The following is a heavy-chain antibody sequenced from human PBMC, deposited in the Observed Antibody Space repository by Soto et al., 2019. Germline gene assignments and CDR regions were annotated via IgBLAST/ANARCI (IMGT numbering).Heavy chain of an antibody. D-gene: IGHD1-26*01. CDR3: ARRVGYSGSSGVFDY. Sequence: GASVNVSCKSSGYTFTSCCISWVRQAPGQGLECMGWISAYNGNTNYAQKLQGRVTMTTDTSTSTAYMELRSLRSDDTAVYYCARRVGYSGSSGVFDYWGQGTLVTVSS. J-gene: IGHJ4*02. CDR1: GYTFTSCC. CDR2: ISAYNGNT. V-gene: IGHV1-18*04.